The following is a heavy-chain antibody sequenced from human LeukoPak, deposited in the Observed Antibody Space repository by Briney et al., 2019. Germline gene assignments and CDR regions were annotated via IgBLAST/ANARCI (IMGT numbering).Heavy chain of an antibody. J-gene: IGHJ5*02. CDR2: FTGAAGNI. CDR1: GFTSTSQA. D-gene: IGHD4-23*01. V-gene: IGHV3-23*01. Sequence: PGGSLRLSCATSGFTSTSQALSWVRQAPGRGLEWVSSFTGAAGNIHYADSVEGRFTLSRDISKETVYLQMNSLRVDDTAMYFCAAGGGNTFNPWGQGILVTVSS. CDR3: AAGGGNTFNP.